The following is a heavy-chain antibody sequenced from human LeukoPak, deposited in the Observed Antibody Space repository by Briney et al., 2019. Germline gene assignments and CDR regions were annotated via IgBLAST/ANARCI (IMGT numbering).Heavy chain of an antibody. CDR3: ARNVPAGNYGMDV. D-gene: IGHD2-2*01. Sequence: SETLSLTCTVSGGFIRNYYWSWIRQPPGKGLEWIGYIYYSGSTSYNPSLKSRVTISVDTSKNQFSLKLSSVTAADTAVYYCARNVPAGNYGMDVWGQGTTVTVSS. V-gene: IGHV4-59*01. CDR2: IYYSGST. CDR1: GGFIRNYY. J-gene: IGHJ6*02.